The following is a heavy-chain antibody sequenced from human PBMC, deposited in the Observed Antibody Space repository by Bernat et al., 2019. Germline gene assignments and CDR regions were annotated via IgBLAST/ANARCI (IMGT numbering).Heavy chain of an antibody. CDR2: INPDASII. CDR1: GFTFSTYW. CDR3: VRDRIIVETPGDDFDY. D-gene: IGHD3-22*01. J-gene: IGHJ4*02. V-gene: IGHV3-74*03. Sequence: EVHLVESGGGLVQPGGSLRLSCAASGFTFSTYWMHWVRQAPGEGLVWVSRINPDASIISYADSVKDRFTISRDNARNTLYLQMSSLRAEDTAVYYCVRDRIIVETPGDDFDYWGQGTLVTVSS.